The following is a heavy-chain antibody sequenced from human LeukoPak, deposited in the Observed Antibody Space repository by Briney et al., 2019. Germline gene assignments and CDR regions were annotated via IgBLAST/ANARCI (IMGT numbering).Heavy chain of an antibody. Sequence: GALRLSCAASGFTFSSSGMHWVRQVPGKGLEWVAVIWYDGSNKYYAESVKGRFTISRDNSKNTLYLQMNSLRAEDTAVYYCASGHDSTGYYSDYWGQGTLVTVSS. CDR1: GFTFSSSG. CDR2: IWYDGSNK. CDR3: ASGHDSTGYYSDY. V-gene: IGHV3-33*01. D-gene: IGHD3-22*01. J-gene: IGHJ4*02.